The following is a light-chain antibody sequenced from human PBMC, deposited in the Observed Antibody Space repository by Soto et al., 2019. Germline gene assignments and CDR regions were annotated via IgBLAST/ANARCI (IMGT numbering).Light chain of an antibody. V-gene: IGKV3-15*01. CDR2: AAS. CDR1: QRVSTN. J-gene: IGKJ4*01. Sequence: IVMTQSPATLPVSPGERATLSCRATQRVSTNLAWYQQKPGQAPRLLIYAASSRATGVPARFSGSGSGTEFTLTISRLEPEDFAVYYCQQYGSSPLTFGGGTKVEIK. CDR3: QQYGSSPLT.